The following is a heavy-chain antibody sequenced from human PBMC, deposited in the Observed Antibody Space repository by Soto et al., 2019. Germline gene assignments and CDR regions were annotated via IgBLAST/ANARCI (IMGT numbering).Heavy chain of an antibody. V-gene: IGHV4-59*02. Sequence: SETLSLTCTVSGDSVSSYYWTWIRQSPGKGLEWIGYINYSGSTNHNPSLNSRVTISVDTSKNQFSLKLTSMTAADTAVYYCGGGFLEWLHVEYWGQGXPVTVSS. CDR2: INYSGST. D-gene: IGHD3-3*01. CDR1: GDSVSSYY. J-gene: IGHJ4*02. CDR3: GGGFLEWLHVEY.